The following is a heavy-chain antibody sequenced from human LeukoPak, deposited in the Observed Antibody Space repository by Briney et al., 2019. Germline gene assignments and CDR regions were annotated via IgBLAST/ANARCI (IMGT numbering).Heavy chain of an antibody. V-gene: IGHV4-34*01. CDR2: INHSGST. D-gene: IGHD3-10*01. Sequence: SETLSLTCAVYGGSFSGYYWSWIRQPPGKGLEWIGEINHSGSTNYNPSLKSRVTISVDTSKNQFSLKLSSVTAADTAVYYRARGGRGNWFDPWGQGTLVTVSS. J-gene: IGHJ5*02. CDR1: GGSFSGYY. CDR3: ARGGRGNWFDP.